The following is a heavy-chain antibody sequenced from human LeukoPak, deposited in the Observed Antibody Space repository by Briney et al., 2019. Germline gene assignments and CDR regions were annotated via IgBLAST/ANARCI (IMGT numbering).Heavy chain of an antibody. CDR1: GFTFSSYA. CDR3: AKDAPASPYFHWFDN. J-gene: IGHJ4*02. Sequence: GGSLRLSCAASGFTFSSYAMNWVREAPGRGREWVAGISSGDRTFHAESVKGRFTISRDKSKDTLYLQMNSLRAENTAVYYCAKDAPASPYFHWFDNWGQGTQVIVSS. V-gene: IGHV3-23*01. D-gene: IGHD3-9*01. CDR2: ISSGDRT.